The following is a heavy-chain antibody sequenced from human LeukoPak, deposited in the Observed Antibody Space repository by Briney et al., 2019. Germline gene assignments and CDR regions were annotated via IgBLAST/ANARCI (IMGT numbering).Heavy chain of an antibody. V-gene: IGHV3-7*01. CDR1: GFTFSSYW. D-gene: IGHD6-19*01. CDR2: IKQDGSEK. CDR3: ASHSSGWTEYFQH. Sequence: GRSLRLSCAASGFTFSSYWMSWVRQAPGKGLEWVANIKQDGSEKYYVDSVKGRFTISRDNAKNSLYLQMNSLRAEDTAVYYCASHSSGWTEYFQHWGQGTLVTVSS. J-gene: IGHJ1*01.